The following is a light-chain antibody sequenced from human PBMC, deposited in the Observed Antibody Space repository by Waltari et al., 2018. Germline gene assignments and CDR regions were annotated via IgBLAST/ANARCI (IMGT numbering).Light chain of an antibody. CDR1: ERDIAHNNL. CDR3: NSYTTKGTLVV. CDR2: DVS. V-gene: IGLV2-14*03. Sequence: QSALTQPASVSASPGPSLTLSCPGTERDIAHNNLVTRYPHHPGKAHQLVIYDVSRRPSDISPRFSGSKSGTTASLTIFGLQPEDEADYYCNSYTTKGTLVVFGGGTKLTVL. J-gene: IGLJ3*02.